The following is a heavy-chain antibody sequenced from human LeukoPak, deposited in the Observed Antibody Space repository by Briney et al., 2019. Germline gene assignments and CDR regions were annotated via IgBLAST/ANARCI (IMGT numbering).Heavy chain of an antibody. D-gene: IGHD2-2*02. V-gene: IGHV3-33*08. Sequence: AGGSLRLSCAASGFTFSSYAMSWVRQAPGKGLEWVAVIWYDGSNKYYADSVKGRFTISRDNSKNTLYLQMNSLRAEDTAVYYCARDPYCSSTGCYNLYYYGMDVWGQGTTVTVSS. J-gene: IGHJ6*02. CDR3: ARDPYCSSTGCYNLYYYGMDV. CDR2: IWYDGSNK. CDR1: GFTFSSYA.